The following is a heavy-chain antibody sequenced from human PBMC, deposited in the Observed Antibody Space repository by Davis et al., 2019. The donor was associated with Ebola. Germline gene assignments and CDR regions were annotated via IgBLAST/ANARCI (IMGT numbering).Heavy chain of an antibody. J-gene: IGHJ3*02. Sequence: GESLKISCAASGFTFSSYGMHWVRQAPGKGLEWVAVISYDGSNKYYADFVKGRFTISRDNSKNTLYLQMNRLKPEDTAVYYCTTTTDAFDIWGQGTMVTVSS. D-gene: IGHD5-24*01. CDR2: ISYDGSNK. V-gene: IGHV3-30*03. CDR1: GFTFSSYG. CDR3: TTTTDAFDI.